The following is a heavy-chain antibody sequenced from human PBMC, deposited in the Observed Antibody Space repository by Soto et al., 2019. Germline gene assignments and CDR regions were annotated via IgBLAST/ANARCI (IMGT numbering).Heavy chain of an antibody. CDR3: AREAYGMDV. V-gene: IGHV3-53*01. J-gene: IGHJ6*02. CDR2: VYSGGST. CDR1: GFTVSTNF. Sequence: PGGSLRLSCAASGFTVSTNFMNWVRQAPGKGLEWVSVVYSGGSTYYADSVKGRFTLSRDKSKNTLYLQMNSLRAEDTAVYHCAREAYGMDVWGQGTTVTVSS.